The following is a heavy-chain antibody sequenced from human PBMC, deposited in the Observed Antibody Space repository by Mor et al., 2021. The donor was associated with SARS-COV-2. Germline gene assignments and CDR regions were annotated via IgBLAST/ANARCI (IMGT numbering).Heavy chain of an antibody. D-gene: IGHD4-17*01. CDR2: SRNKANSYST. V-gene: IGHV3-72*01. Sequence: GKGLEWVGRSRNKANSYSTQYAASVKGRFTISRDDSKNSLYLQMNSLKTEDTAVYYCITRPDYGDYFGFDFW. J-gene: IGHJ4*01. CDR3: ITRPDYGDYFGFDF.